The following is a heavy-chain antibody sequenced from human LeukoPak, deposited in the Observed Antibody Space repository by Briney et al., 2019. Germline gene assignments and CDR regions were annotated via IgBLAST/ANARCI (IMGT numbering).Heavy chain of an antibody. J-gene: IGHJ3*02. V-gene: IGHV1-46*01. Sequence: EASVKVSCKASGYTFTSYYMHWVRQAPGQGLEWMGIINPSGGSTSYAQKFQGRVTMTRDTSTSTVYMELSSLRSEDTAVYCCARSLPIVVVAAAHAFDIWGQGTMVTVSS. CDR2: INPSGGST. CDR3: ARSLPIVVVAAAHAFDI. CDR1: GYTFTSYY. D-gene: IGHD2-15*01.